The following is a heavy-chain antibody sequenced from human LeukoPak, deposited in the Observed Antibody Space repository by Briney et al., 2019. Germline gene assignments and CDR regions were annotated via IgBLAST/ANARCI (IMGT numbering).Heavy chain of an antibody. D-gene: IGHD1-26*01. J-gene: IGHJ3*02. CDR2: ISAYNGNT. CDR1: GYTFTSYG. CDR3: ARAGGATTFDAFDI. V-gene: IGHV1-18*01. Sequence: ASVKVSCKVSGYTFTSYGISWVRQAPGQGLEWMGWISAYNGNTNYAQKLQGRVTMTTDTSTSTAYMELRSLRSDDTAVYYCARAGGATTFDAFDIWGQGTMVTVSS.